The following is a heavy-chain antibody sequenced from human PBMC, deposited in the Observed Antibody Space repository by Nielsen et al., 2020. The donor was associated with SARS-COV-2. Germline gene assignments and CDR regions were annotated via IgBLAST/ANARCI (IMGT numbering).Heavy chain of an antibody. J-gene: IGHJ6*02. D-gene: IGHD6-13*01. CDR3: ARFAGEQQREWPGGGYYYYGMDV. V-gene: IGHV1-2*06. CDR2: INPYSGGT. Sequence: WVRQAPGQGLEWMGRINPYSGGTNYAQKFQGTVTMTRDASISTVYMELTSDDTAVYYCARFAGEQQREWPGGGYYYYGMDVWGQGTTVTVSS.